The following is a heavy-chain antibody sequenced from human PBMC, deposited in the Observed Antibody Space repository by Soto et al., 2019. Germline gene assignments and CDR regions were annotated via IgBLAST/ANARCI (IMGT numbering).Heavy chain of an antibody. Sequence: VQLVECGGGVVQPGGSLRLSCAASGFTFSSYGMHWVRQAPGKGLEWVAVIWYDGSNKYYADSVKGRFTISRDNSKNTLYLQMNSLRAEDTAVYYCARDTGYGAFYYYYYMDVWGKGTTVTVSS. J-gene: IGHJ6*03. D-gene: IGHD3-9*01. CDR3: ARDTGYGAFYYYYYMDV. CDR2: IWYDGSNK. V-gene: IGHV3-33*01. CDR1: GFTFSSYG.